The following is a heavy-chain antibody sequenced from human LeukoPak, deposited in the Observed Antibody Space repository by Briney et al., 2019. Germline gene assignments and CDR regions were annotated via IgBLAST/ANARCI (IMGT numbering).Heavy chain of an antibody. CDR2: ISPDGKDT. CDR1: GFTFSNYW. CDR3: ARGPSGYHNT. V-gene: IGHV3-74*01. J-gene: IGHJ4*02. Sequence: GGSLRLSCAASGFTFSNYWMYWVRQVPGKGLVWVSRISPDGKDTSHADSVKGRFTISRDNSKNTLYLQMNSLRAEDTAVYYCARGPSGYHNTGGQGTLVTVSS. D-gene: IGHD5-12*01.